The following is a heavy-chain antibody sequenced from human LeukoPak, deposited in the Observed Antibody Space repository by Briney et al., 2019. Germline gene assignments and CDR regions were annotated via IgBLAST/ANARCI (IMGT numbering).Heavy chain of an antibody. CDR3: AKVGPQYYDILTGYFDY. CDR2: IRYDGSNK. J-gene: IGHJ4*02. V-gene: IGHV3-30*02. Sequence: GGSLRLSCAASGFTFSSYGMHWVRQAPGKGLEWVAFIRYDGSNKYYADSVKGRFTISRDNAKNSLYLQMNSLRAEDTALYYCAKVGPQYYDILTGYFDYWGQGTLVTVSS. D-gene: IGHD3-9*01. CDR1: GFTFSSYG.